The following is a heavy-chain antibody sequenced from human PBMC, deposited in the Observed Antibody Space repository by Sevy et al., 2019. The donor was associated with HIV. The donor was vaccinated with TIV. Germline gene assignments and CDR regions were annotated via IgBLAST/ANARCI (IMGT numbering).Heavy chain of an antibody. J-gene: IGHJ4*02. Sequence: SETLSLTCTVSGGSISSGDYYWSWIRQRPGKGLEWIGYIYYTGGTYYNPSLKSRVSMSVDTSTNQFSLKLSSVTAADTAVYYSASKRDYNNGPFDYWGQGTLVTVSS. CDR2: IYYTGGT. CDR3: ASKRDYNNGPFDY. CDR1: GGSISSGDYY. D-gene: IGHD4-4*01. V-gene: IGHV4-30-4*01.